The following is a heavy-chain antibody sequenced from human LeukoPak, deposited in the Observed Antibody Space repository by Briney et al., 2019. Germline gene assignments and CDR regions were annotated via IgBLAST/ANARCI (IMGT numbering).Heavy chain of an antibody. CDR2: IWYDGSNK. CDR1: GFTFSSYG. CDR3: ARETYYDFWSGLYYYYYYMDV. V-gene: IGHV3-33*01. D-gene: IGHD3-3*01. J-gene: IGHJ6*03. Sequence: GRSLRLSCAASGFTFSSYGMHWVRQAPGKGLEWVAVIWYDGSNKYYADSVKGRFTISRDNSKNTLYLQMNSLRAEDTAVYYCARETYYDFWSGLYYYYYYMDVWGKGTTVTVSS.